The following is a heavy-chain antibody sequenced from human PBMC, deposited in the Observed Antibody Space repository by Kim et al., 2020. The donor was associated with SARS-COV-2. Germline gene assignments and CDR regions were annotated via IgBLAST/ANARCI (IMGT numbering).Heavy chain of an antibody. D-gene: IGHD4-17*01. Sequence: NYNPSSKSRVTISVDTSKNQFSLKLSSVTAADTAVYYCARALYGGEGFDYWGQGTLVTVSS. J-gene: IGHJ4*02. V-gene: IGHV4-34*01. CDR3: ARALYGGEGFDY.